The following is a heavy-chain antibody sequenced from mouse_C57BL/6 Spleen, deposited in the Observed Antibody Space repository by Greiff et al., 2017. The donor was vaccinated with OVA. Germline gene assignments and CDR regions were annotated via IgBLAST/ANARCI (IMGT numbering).Heavy chain of an antibody. Sequence: EVQLQQSGPELVKPGASVKISCKASGYTFTDYYMNWVKQSHGKSLEWIGDINPNNGGTSYNQKFKGKATLTVDKSSSTAYMELRSLTSEDSAVYYCAREYYGLSPFSYWGQGTLVTVSA. D-gene: IGHD1-1*01. CDR2: INPNNGGT. V-gene: IGHV1-26*01. CDR1: GYTFTDYY. CDR3: AREYYGLSPFSY. J-gene: IGHJ3*01.